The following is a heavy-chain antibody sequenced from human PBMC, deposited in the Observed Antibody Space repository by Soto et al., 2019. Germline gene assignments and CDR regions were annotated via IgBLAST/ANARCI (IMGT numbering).Heavy chain of an antibody. V-gene: IGHV1-8*01. D-gene: IGHD2-21*02. CDR1: GYTFTSYD. CDR3: ARGSAHRDPFDY. CDR2: MNPNSGNT. J-gene: IGHJ4*02. Sequence: QVQLVQSGAEVKKPGASVKVSCKASGYTFTSYDINWVRQATGQGLEWMGWMNPNSGNTGYAQKFQGRVTMTRNTSRSTAYMELRSLRSEDTAVYYCARGSAHRDPFDYWGQGTLVTVSS.